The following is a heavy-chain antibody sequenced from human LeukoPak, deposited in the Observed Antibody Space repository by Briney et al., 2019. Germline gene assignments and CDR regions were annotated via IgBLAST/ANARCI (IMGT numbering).Heavy chain of an antibody. Sequence: SETLSLTCAVYGGSFSGYYWSWIRQPPGKGLEWIGEINHSGSTNYNPSLKSRVTISVGTSKNQFSLKLSSVTAADTAVYYCASGFWSGYYLGHDAFDIWGQGTMVTVSS. CDR3: ASGFWSGYYLGHDAFDI. CDR2: INHSGST. J-gene: IGHJ3*02. D-gene: IGHD3-3*01. CDR1: GGSFSGYY. V-gene: IGHV4-34*01.